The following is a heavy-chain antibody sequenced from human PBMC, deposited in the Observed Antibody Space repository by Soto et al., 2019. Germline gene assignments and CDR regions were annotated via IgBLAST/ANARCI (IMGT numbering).Heavy chain of an antibody. CDR3: ARGRGYSGDDHYYYFDMDV. V-gene: IGHV1-69*01. Sequence: QVQLVQSGAEVKKPGSSVKVSCKASGGTFNNYPITWVRQAPGAGLEWMGGSIPISGTANYAQKVQGRVRISVDESTSTAYMELSSLRSEDTAVYYCARGRGYSGDDHYYYFDMDVWGQGTTVTVSS. CDR2: SIPISGTA. J-gene: IGHJ6*02. CDR1: GGTFNNYP. D-gene: IGHD5-12*01.